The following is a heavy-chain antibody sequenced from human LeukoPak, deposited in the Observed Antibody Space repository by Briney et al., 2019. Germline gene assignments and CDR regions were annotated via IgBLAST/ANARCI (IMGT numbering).Heavy chain of an antibody. CDR3: ARRRGLFDY. V-gene: IGHV3-48*02. J-gene: IGHJ4*02. CDR1: GFTFSTYS. CDR2: IMSSSSTI. Sequence: PVGSLTLACAASGFTFSTYSMNWVRQAPGKGLDWVAYIMSSSSTIYYADSVKGRFTISRDNAKNSLYLQMNSLRDEDTAVYYCARRRGLFDYWGQGTLVTVSS.